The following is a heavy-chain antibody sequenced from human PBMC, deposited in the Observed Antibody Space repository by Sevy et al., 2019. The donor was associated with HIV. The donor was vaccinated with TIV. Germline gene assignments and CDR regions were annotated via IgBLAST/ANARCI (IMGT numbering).Heavy chain of an antibody. J-gene: IGHJ4*02. CDR1: GGSVSSGSYY. CDR3: ARGKVGSWSLGYFDY. Sequence: SETLSLTCTVSGGSVSSGSYYWSWIRQPPGKGLEWIGYIYYSGSTNYNPSLRSRVTISVDTSKNQFSLKLSSVTAADTAVHYCARGKVGSWSLGYFDYWGQGTLVTVSS. V-gene: IGHV4-61*01. D-gene: IGHD6-13*01. CDR2: IYYSGST.